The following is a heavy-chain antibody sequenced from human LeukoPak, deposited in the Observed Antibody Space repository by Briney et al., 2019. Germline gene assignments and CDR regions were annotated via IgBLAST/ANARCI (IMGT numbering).Heavy chain of an antibody. J-gene: IGHJ4*02. D-gene: IGHD3-16*02. CDR1: GFTFTNYD. CDR2: MNPINGNT. CDR3: ATGGWRLGELSWVDY. Sequence: ASVKVSCKATGFTFTNYDINWVRQATGQGLEWMGWMNPINGNTGYAQKFQGRVTMTEDTSTDTAYMELSSLRSEDTAVYYCATGGWRLGELSWVDYWGQGTLVTVSS. V-gene: IGHV1-8*01.